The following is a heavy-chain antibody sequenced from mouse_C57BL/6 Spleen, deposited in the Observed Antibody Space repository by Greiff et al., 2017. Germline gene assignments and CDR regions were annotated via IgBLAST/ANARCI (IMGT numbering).Heavy chain of an antibody. CDR2: ISDGGSYT. J-gene: IGHJ2*01. D-gene: IGHD2-4*01. V-gene: IGHV5-4*01. CDR1: GFTFSSYA. Sequence: EVQGVESGGGLVKPGGSLKLSCAASGFTFSSYAMSWVRQTPEKRLEWVATISDGGSYTYYPDNIKGRFTISRDNAKNNLYLQMSHLKSEDTAMYYCARDGDDYDGNYFDYWGQGTTLTVSS. CDR3: ARDGDDYDGNYFDY.